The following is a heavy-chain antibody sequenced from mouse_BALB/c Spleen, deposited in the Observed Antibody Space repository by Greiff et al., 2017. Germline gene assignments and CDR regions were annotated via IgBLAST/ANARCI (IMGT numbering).Heavy chain of an antibody. Sequence: VQLQQSAAELARPGASVKMSCKASGYTFTSYTMHWVKQRPGQGLEWIGYINPSSGYTEYNQKFKDKTTLTADKSSSTAYMQLSSLTSEDSAVYYCARDPSAWFAYWGQGTLVTVSA. V-gene: IGHV1-4*02. CDR1: GYTFTSYT. CDR3: ARDPSAWFAY. CDR2: INPSSGYT. J-gene: IGHJ3*01.